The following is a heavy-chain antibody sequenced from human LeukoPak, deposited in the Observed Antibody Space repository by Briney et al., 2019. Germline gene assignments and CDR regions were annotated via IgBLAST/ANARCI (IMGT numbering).Heavy chain of an antibody. CDR2: MNPNSGNT. J-gene: IGHJ6*02. D-gene: IGHD3-3*02. Sequence: ASVKVSCKASGYTFTSYDINWVRQATGQGLEWMGWMNPNSGNTGYAQKFQGRVTMTRNTSISTAYMELSSLRSEDTAVYYCARISGVDYYYYGMDVWAKGPRSPSP. CDR3: ARISGVDYYYYGMDV. V-gene: IGHV1-8*01. CDR1: GYTFTSYD.